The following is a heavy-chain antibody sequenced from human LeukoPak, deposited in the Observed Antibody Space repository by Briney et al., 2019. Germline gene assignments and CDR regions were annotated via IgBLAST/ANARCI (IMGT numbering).Heavy chain of an antibody. Sequence: PGGSLRLSCAASGFTFSNYAMSWVRQAPGKGLEWVSAISGSGGTTYYADSVKGRFTISRDNSKNTLYLRMNSLRADDTAIYYCAKMVDSGDWYVFDYWGQGTLVTVSS. J-gene: IGHJ4*02. D-gene: IGHD2-21*02. CDR2: ISGSGGTT. CDR1: GFTFSNYA. V-gene: IGHV3-23*01. CDR3: AKMVDSGDWYVFDY.